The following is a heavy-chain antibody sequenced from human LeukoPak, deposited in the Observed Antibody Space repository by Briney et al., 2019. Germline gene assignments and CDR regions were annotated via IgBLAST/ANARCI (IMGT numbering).Heavy chain of an antibody. D-gene: IGHD5-12*01. CDR2: ISDSGAM. CDR3: ARDGGYRGYDADC. J-gene: IGHJ4*02. CDR1: GFTFSTYS. Sequence: PGGSLRLSCAASGFTFSTYSMKWVRQAPGKGLEWVSYISDSGAMHYADSVRGRFTISRENAQNSLFLQMNSLRAEDTAVYYCARDGGYRGYDADCWGQGTLVTVSS. V-gene: IGHV3-48*01.